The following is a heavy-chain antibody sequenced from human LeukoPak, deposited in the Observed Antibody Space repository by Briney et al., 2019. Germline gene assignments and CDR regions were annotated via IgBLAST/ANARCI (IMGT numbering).Heavy chain of an antibody. J-gene: IGHJ4*02. D-gene: IGHD1-26*01. CDR2: INAGNGNT. CDR1: GGTFSSYA. Sequence: ASVKVSCKASGGTFSSYAISWVRQAPGQGLEWMGWINAGNGNTKYSQKFQGRVTITRDTSASTAYMELSSLRSEDTAVYYCARASRLVGQFDYWGQGTLVTVSS. V-gene: IGHV1-3*01. CDR3: ARASRLVGQFDY.